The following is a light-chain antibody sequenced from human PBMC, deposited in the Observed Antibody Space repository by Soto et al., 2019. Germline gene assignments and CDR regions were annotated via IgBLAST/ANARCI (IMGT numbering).Light chain of an antibody. CDR2: DAS. J-gene: IGKJ5*01. CDR3: QQSSNWPPEIT. CDR1: QSVPRN. V-gene: IGKV3-11*01. Sequence: EIVMTQSPTNLSVSPGERATLSCRASQSVPRNLAWYQQRPGQAPRLLIYDASSRATGIPDRFSGSGSGTDFILTISSLEPEDFAVYYCQQSSNWPPEITFGQGTRLEIK.